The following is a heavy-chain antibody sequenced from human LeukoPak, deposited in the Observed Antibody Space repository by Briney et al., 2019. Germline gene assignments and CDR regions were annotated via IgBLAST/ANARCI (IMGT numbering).Heavy chain of an antibody. CDR2: INPNSGGT. CDR3: ASARGYSGYDSLDY. J-gene: IGHJ4*02. CDR1: GYTLTGYY. D-gene: IGHD5-12*01. Sequence: ASVKVSCKASGYTLTGYYMHWVRQAPGQGLEWMGWINPNSGGTNSARKFQGRVTMTRDTSISTAYMELSRLRPDDTAVYYCASARGYSGYDSLDYWGQGTLVTVSS. V-gene: IGHV1-2*02.